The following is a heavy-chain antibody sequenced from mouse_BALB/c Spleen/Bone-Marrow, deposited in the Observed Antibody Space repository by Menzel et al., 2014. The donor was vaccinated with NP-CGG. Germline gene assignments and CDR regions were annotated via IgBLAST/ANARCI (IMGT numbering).Heavy chain of an antibody. J-gene: IGHJ1*01. CDR3: ARPGYYGYQNV. CDR2: INPDSRTI. CDR1: GFDFSRYW. Sequence: EVMLVESGGGLVQPGGSLKLSCAASGFDFSRYWMTWVRQAPGKGLEWIGEINPDSRTINYTPSLEDKFIISRDNAKNTLYLQMSKVRSEDTALYYCARPGYYGYQNVWGAGTTVTVSS. D-gene: IGHD1-2*01. V-gene: IGHV4-1*02.